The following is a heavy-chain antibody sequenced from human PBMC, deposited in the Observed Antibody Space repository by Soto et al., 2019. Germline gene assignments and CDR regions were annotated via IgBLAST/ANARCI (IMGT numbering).Heavy chain of an antibody. CDR1: GYSFTNYW. CDR2: FDPTDSYA. Sequence: EVQLVQSGAEVKKPGESLRISCKGSGYSFTNYWITWVRQMPGKGLEWMGRFDPTDSYANYSPSFQGHVTISADKSISTPFRQWSSLKASDTAMYYCARQSPSGYQEDWGQGTLVTLSS. CDR3: ARQSPSGYQED. J-gene: IGHJ4*02. D-gene: IGHD5-12*01. V-gene: IGHV5-10-1*01.